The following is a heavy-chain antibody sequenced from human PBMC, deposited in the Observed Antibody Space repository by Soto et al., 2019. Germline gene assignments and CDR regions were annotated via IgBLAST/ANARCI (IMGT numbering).Heavy chain of an antibody. Sequence: PGGSLRLSCAASGFTFSSYAMHWVRQAPGKGLEWVAVISYDGSNKYYADSVKGRFTISRDNSKNTLYLQMNSLRAEDTAVYYCARGFRLLAVLDAFDIWGQGTMVTVSS. CDR3: ARGFRLLAVLDAFDI. D-gene: IGHD1-1*01. CDR2: ISYDGSNK. V-gene: IGHV3-30-3*01. CDR1: GFTFSSYA. J-gene: IGHJ3*02.